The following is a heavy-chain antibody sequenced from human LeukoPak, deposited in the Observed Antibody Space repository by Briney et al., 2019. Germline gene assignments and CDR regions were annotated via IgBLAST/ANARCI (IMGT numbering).Heavy chain of an antibody. CDR2: IYDSGST. J-gene: IGHJ6*02. CDR1: GGSIRSSYYY. CDR3: ARARLTIFSRDGMDV. Sequence: SETLSLTCTVSGGSIRSSYYYWGWIRQPPGKGLEWIGSIYDSGSTYYNPSLKSRVTISVDTSKNQFSLKLNSVTAADTAVYYCARARLTIFSRDGMDVWGQGTTVTVSS. D-gene: IGHD3-9*01. V-gene: IGHV4-39*01.